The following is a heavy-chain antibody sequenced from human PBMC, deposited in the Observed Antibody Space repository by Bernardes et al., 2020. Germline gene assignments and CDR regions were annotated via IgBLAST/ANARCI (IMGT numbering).Heavy chain of an antibody. V-gene: IGHV4-39*01. Sequence: SETLSLTCTVSGGSISSSSYYWGWIRQPPGKGLEWIGSIFNSGGTSYNPSLQSRVTISVDTSKNQLSLKLGSVTAADTAVYYCATPGGYCSSTSCPVLVWADWGQGTLVTVSS. D-gene: IGHD2-2*01. J-gene: IGHJ4*02. CDR2: IFNSGGT. CDR3: ATPGGYCSSTSCPVLVWAD. CDR1: GGSISSSSYY.